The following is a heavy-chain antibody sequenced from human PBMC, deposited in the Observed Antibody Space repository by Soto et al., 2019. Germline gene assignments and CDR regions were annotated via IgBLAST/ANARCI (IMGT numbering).Heavy chain of an antibody. CDR2: IKQDGSEK. Sequence: GGSLRLSCAASGFTFSSYWMSWVRQAPGKGLEWVANIKQDGSEKNYVDSVKGRFTISRDNAKNSLYLQMNSLRAEDTAVYYCARDSLRFLEWLQKSVSGRSYYMDVWGKGTTVTVSS. J-gene: IGHJ6*03. CDR1: GFTFSSYW. D-gene: IGHD3-3*01. CDR3: ARDSLRFLEWLQKSVSGRSYYMDV. V-gene: IGHV3-7*01.